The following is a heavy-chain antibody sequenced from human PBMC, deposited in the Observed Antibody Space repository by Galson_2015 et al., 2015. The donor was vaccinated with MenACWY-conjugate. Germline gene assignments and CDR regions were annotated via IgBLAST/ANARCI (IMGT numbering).Heavy chain of an antibody. CDR1: GVTFSSYW. D-gene: IGHD1-14*01. Sequence: SLRLSCAASGVTFSSYWMSWVRQAPGKGLEWVANIKQDGSEKYYVDSVKGRFTISRDNAKNSLYLQMNSLRAEDTAVYYCARVGEGTLFDAFDIWGQGTMVTVSS. J-gene: IGHJ3*02. CDR2: IKQDGSEK. V-gene: IGHV3-7*03. CDR3: ARVGEGTLFDAFDI.